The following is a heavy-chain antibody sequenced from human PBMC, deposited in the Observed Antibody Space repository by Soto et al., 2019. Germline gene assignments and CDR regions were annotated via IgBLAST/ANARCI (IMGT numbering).Heavy chain of an antibody. D-gene: IGHD2-2*02. CDR3: AKSATVPAVIAY. CDR2: INAGNGNT. V-gene: IGHV1-3*01. Sequence: EASVKVSCKASGYTFTSYAMHWVRQAPGQRLEWMGWINAGNGNTKYSQKFQGRVTITRDTSASTAYMELSSLRSEDTAVYYCAKSATVPAVIAYWGRGTLVTVSS. CDR1: GYTFTSYA. J-gene: IGHJ4*02.